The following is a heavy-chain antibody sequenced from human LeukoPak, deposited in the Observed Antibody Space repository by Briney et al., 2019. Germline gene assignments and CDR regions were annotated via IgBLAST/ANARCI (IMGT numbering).Heavy chain of an antibody. Sequence: GASVKVSCKASGGTFNNYGINWVRQAPGQGLEWMAGIIPIFGTANYQQRFQGRVTITADESTSTAYMSLSRLRFEDTAVYYCARASSDDTAMATSFAYWGQGTLVTVSS. V-gene: IGHV1-69*13. CDR3: ARASSDDTAMATSFAY. J-gene: IGHJ4*02. D-gene: IGHD5-18*01. CDR2: IIPIFGTA. CDR1: GGTFNNYG.